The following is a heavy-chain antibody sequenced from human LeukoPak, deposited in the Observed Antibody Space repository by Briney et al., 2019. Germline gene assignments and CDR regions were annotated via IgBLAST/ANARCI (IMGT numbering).Heavy chain of an antibody. CDR1: GGTFSSYA. CDR3: ARGKNSYMTTVTFDY. V-gene: IGHV1-69*04. Sequence: SVKVSCKASGGTFSSYAISWVRQAPGQGLEWVGRIIPILGIANYAQKFQGRVTITADKSTSTAYMELSSLRSEDTAVYYCARGKNSYMTTVTFDYWGQGTLVTVSS. J-gene: IGHJ4*02. D-gene: IGHD4-11*01. CDR2: IIPILGIA.